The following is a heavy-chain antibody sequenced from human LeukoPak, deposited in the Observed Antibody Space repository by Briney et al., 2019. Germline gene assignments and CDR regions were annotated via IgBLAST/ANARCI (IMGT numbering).Heavy chain of an antibody. CDR1: GFTFDDYA. Sequence: GGSLRPSYAASGFTFDDYAMHWVRQAPGKGLEWVSGISWNSGSIGYADSVKGRFTISRDNAKNSLYLQMNSLRAEDTALYYCAGQVVVVAATDWFDPWGQGTLVTVSS. CDR3: AGQVVVVAATDWFDP. V-gene: IGHV3-9*01. J-gene: IGHJ5*02. D-gene: IGHD2-15*01. CDR2: ISWNSGSI.